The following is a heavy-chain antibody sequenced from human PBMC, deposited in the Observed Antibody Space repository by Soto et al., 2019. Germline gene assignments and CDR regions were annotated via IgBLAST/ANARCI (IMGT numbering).Heavy chain of an antibody. J-gene: IGHJ5*02. CDR2: VYFSGNT. CDR1: GGSISSYY. CDR3: GSVRPSGYVLS. D-gene: IGHD6-25*01. Sequence: SETLSLTCTVSGGSISSYYWSWIRRQPAGKGLEWIGYVYFSGNTNYNPSLKSRVTISIDTSKNQFSLRLASVTAADTAFYYCGSVRPSGYVLSWGQGTLVTVS. V-gene: IGHV4-59*01.